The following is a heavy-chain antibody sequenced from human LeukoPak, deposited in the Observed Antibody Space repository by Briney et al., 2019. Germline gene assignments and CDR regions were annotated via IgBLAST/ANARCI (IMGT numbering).Heavy chain of an antibody. Sequence: GGSLRLSCAASGFTVSDNYINWVRQAPGKGLEWVSVIYSGGGTYYADSVKGRFTISRDNSKNTVYLQMNSLRAEDTAAYYCARDLSYGDYVWDYWGQGTLVTVSS. CDR3: ARDLSYGDYVWDY. CDR1: GFTVSDNY. CDR2: IYSGGGT. J-gene: IGHJ4*02. D-gene: IGHD4-17*01. V-gene: IGHV3-66*01.